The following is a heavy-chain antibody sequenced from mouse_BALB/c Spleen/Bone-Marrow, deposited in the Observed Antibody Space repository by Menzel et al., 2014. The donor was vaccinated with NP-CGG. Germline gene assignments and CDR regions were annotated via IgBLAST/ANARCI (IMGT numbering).Heavy chain of an antibody. V-gene: IGHV2-9*02. Sequence: VQRVESGPGLVAPSQSLSITCTVSGFSLTSYGVHWVRQPPGKGLEWLGVIWAGGSTNYNSAFMSRLSISKDNSKSQVFLKMNSLQTDDTAMYYCARAQLGCFAYWGQGTLVTVSA. CDR2: IWAGGST. D-gene: IGHD4-1*02. CDR1: GFSLTSYG. CDR3: ARAQLGCFAY. J-gene: IGHJ3*01.